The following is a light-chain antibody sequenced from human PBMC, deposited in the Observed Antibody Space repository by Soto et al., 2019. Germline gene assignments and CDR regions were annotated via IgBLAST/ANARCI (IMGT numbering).Light chain of an antibody. V-gene: IGKV1-39*01. CDR2: AAS. CDR3: QQSYSTPFT. CDR1: QSISNY. J-gene: IGKJ3*01. Sequence: DIQMTQSPSSLSASVGDSVTITCRASQSISNYLNWYQQKPGKAPKLLVYAASSLQSGVPSRFSGSGSSTDFTLTISSLQPDDFATYYCQQSYSTPFTFGPGTKVDIK.